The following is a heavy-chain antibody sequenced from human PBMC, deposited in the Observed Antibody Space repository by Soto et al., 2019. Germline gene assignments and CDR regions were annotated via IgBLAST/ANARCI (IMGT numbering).Heavy chain of an antibody. V-gene: IGHV4-59*01. CDR2: IYYSGST. CDR1: GGSISSYY. J-gene: IGHJ6*03. CDR3: ARGGFELIPGQNYYYYYMDV. Sequence: SETLSLTCTVSGGSISSYYWSWIRQPPGKGLEWIGYIYYSGSTNYNPSLKSRVTISVDTSKNQFSLKLSSVTAADTAVYYCARGGFELIPGQNYYYYYMDVWGKGTTVTVSS. D-gene: IGHD3-10*01.